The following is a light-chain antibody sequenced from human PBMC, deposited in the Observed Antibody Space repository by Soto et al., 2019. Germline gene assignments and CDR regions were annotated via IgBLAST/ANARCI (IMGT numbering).Light chain of an antibody. V-gene: IGKV3-20*01. CDR2: DAS. J-gene: IGKJ1*01. Sequence: EIVLTQSPGTLSLSPGERATLSCRASQSVSSTYLAWYQQQPGQAPRLLIFDASSRATGIPDRFSGSGSGTDFNLTISRLEPEDLAVYYCQQYGISPPWTFGQGTKVEIK. CDR1: QSVSSTY. CDR3: QQYGISPPWT.